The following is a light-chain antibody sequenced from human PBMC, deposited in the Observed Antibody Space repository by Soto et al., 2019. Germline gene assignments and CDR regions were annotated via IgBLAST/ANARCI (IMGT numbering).Light chain of an antibody. CDR3: SSYTSSSTGV. CDR2: EVS. V-gene: IGLV2-14*01. J-gene: IGLJ1*01. Sequence: QSALTQPASVSGSPGQSITISCTGTSSDVGGYNCVSWYQQHPGKAPKLMIYEVSNRPSGVSNRFSGSRSGNTASLTISGLQAEDEADYYCSSYTSSSTGVFGTGTKVTVL. CDR1: SSDVGGYNC.